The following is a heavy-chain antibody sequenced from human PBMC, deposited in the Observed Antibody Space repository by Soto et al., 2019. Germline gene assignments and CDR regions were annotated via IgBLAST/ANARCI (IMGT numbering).Heavy chain of an antibody. V-gene: IGHV4-59*08. J-gene: IGHJ6*03. CDR3: ARHTYYDFWSGYYTTPMDV. Sequence: SETLSLTCTVSGGSISSYYWSWIRQPPGKGLEWIGYIYYSGSTNYNPSLKSRVTISVDTSKNQFSLKLSSVTAADTAVYYCARHTYYDFWSGYYTTPMDVWGKGTTVTVSS. CDR2: IYYSGST. CDR1: GGSISSYY. D-gene: IGHD3-3*01.